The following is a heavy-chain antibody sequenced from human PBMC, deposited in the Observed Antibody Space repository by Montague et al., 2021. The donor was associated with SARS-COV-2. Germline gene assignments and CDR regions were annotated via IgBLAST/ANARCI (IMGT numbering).Heavy chain of an antibody. CDR1: GFTVSSKY. CDR2: ISGSGGST. CDR3: AKDISGSGSYSDNLDY. D-gene: IGHD3-10*01. J-gene: IGHJ4*02. Sequence: SLRLSCAASGFTVSSKYMSWVRQAPGKGLEWVSAISGSGGSTYYADSVKGRFTISRDNSKNTLYLQMNSLRAEDTAVYYCAKDISGSGSYSDNLDYWGQGTLVTVSS. V-gene: IGHV3-23*01.